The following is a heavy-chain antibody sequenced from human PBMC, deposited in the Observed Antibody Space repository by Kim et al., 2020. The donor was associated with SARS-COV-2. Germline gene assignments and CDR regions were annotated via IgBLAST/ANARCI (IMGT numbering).Heavy chain of an antibody. CDR1: GYTFTGYY. Sequence: ASVKVSCKASGYTFTGYYMHWVRQAPGQGLEWMGWINPNSGGTNYAQKFQGRVTMTRDTSISTAYMELSRLRSDDTAVYYCARDLQRGYSSGGDAFDIWGQGTMVTVSS. CDR2: INPNSGGT. CDR3: ARDLQRGYSSGGDAFDI. V-gene: IGHV1-2*02. D-gene: IGHD6-19*01. J-gene: IGHJ3*02.